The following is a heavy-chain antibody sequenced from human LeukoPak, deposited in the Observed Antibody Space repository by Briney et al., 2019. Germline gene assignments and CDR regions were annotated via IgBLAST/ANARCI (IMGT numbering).Heavy chain of an antibody. J-gene: IGHJ4*02. V-gene: IGHV4-34*01. CDR3: ARGRVRVVPGTGYFDS. CDR2: VNHGGST. D-gene: IGHD2-2*01. Sequence: PSGTLSLTCAFHCGSLAGYNWNWIRQPPGKEVGGIGGVNHGGSTNYNPSLESRVTVSIDTWNSQFSLELNSVTAADTAVYYCARGRVRVVPGTGYFDSWSQGSLVIVSS. CDR1: CGSLAGYN.